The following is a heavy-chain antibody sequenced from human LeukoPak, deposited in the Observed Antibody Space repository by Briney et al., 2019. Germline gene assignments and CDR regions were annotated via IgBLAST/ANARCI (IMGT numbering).Heavy chain of an antibody. CDR3: ASGQWGYFDY. V-gene: IGHV1-46*01. Sequence: ASVKVSCKASGYTFTSYYMHWVRQAPGQGLEWMGIINPSGGSTSYAQKFQGRVTMTRDTSISTAYMELSRLRSDDTAVYYCASGQWGYFDYWGQGTLVTVSS. CDR2: INPSGGST. CDR1: GYTFTSYY. J-gene: IGHJ4*02. D-gene: IGHD6-19*01.